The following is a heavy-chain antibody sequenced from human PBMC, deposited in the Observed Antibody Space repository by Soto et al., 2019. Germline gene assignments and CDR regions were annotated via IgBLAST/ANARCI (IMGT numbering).Heavy chain of an antibody. CDR1: GFSLSSTRMA. CDR2: IYWDDDK. V-gene: IGHV2-5*02. J-gene: IGHJ4*02. CDR3: AHIVVAGLGYYFDY. Sequence: QITLKESGPTLVKPTQPLTLTCTFSGFSLSSTRMAVGWIRQPPGKALEWLALIYWDDDKRYSPFLKSRLTTTNDTSKNHVVLTMSDMDPVDTARYYCAHIVVAGLGYYFDYWGQGTLVTVSS. D-gene: IGHD6-19*01.